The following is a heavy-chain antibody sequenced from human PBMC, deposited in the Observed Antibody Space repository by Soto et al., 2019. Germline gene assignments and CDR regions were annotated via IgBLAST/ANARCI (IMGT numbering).Heavy chain of an antibody. CDR1: GFTFSDYY. CDR2: ISSSSSYT. Sequence: GGSLRLSCAASGFTFSDYYMSWIRQAPGKGLEWVSYISSSSSYTNYADSVKGRFTISRDNAKNSLYLQMNSLRAEDTAVYYCARDSPLWFGELLGVMDVWGQGTTVTV. J-gene: IGHJ6*02. D-gene: IGHD3-10*01. CDR3: ARDSPLWFGELLGVMDV. V-gene: IGHV3-11*06.